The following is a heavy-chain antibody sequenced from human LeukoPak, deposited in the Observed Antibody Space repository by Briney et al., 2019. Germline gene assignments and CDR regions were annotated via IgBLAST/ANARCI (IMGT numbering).Heavy chain of an antibody. D-gene: IGHD2-2*02. Sequence: ASVKVSCKASGYTFITYGISWVRQAPGQGLEWMGWISSYNGDTDYAQKFQGRANMTTDTSTSTAYMELRSLRSDDTAVYYCTRDQGYCSSTYCHSYYYMDVWGKGTTVTISS. CDR2: ISSYNGDT. V-gene: IGHV1-18*01. J-gene: IGHJ6*03. CDR1: GYTFITYG. CDR3: TRDQGYCSSTYCHSYYYMDV.